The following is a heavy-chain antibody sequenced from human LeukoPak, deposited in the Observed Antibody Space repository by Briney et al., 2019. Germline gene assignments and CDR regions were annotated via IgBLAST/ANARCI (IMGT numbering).Heavy chain of an antibody. CDR3: AREAKGDSYMDV. Sequence: GGSLRLSCAASGFTFSSYGMHWVRQAPGKGLEWVAFIRYDGSNKYYADSVKGRFTISRDNSKNTLYLQMNSLRAEDTAVYYCAREAKGDSYMDVWGKGTPVTISS. CDR2: IRYDGSNK. D-gene: IGHD3-16*01. CDR1: GFTFSSYG. J-gene: IGHJ6*03. V-gene: IGHV3-30*02.